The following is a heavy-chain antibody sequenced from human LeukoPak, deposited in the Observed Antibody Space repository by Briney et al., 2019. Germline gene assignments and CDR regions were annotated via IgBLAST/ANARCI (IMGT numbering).Heavy chain of an antibody. CDR2: MNPNSGNT. CDR1: GYTFTSYD. J-gene: IGHJ3*02. V-gene: IGHV1-8*01. CDR3: ARVPNWSDAFDI. D-gene: IGHD1-1*01. Sequence: GASVKVSCKSSGYTFTSYDINWVRQATGQGLEWMGWMNPNSGNTGYAQKFQGRVTMTTGTSTSTAYMELRSLRSDDTAVYYCARVPNWSDAFDIWGQGTMVTVSS.